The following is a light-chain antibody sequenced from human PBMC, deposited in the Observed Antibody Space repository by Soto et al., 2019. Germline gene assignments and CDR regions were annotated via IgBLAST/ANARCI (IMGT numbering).Light chain of an antibody. CDR1: QSVSIS. CDR3: QQYGTFPRT. CDR2: GAS. J-gene: IGKJ1*01. V-gene: IGKV3D-15*01. Sequence: EIVMTQSPATLSVSPWEGATLSCRASQSVSISLAWYQHKPGQAPRLLIHGASTRASGIPPKFSGSGSGTEFTLTISRLEPADFAVYYCQQYGTFPRTFGQGTKVDIK.